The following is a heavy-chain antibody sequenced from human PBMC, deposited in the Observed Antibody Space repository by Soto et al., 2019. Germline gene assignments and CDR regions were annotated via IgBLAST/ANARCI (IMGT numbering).Heavy chain of an antibody. D-gene: IGHD3-9*01. J-gene: IGHJ3*02. Sequence: GGSLKISCKGSGYSFSSYWIGWGRPMPGKGLEWMGIIYPGDSDTRYSPSFQGQVTISADKSISTAYLQWSSLKASDTAMYYCVTDLTGYSHDAFDIRGQGTMVTVSS. CDR1: GYSFSSYW. V-gene: IGHV5-51*01. CDR3: VTDLTGYSHDAFDI. CDR2: IYPGDSDT.